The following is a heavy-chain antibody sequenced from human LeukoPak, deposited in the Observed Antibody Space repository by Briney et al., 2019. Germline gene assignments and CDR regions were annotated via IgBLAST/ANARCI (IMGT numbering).Heavy chain of an antibody. Sequence: PSETLSLTCTVSGGSISSGGYYWSWIRQHPGKGLEWIGSICYSGSTYYNPSLKSRVTISVDTSKNQFSLKLSSVTAADTAVYYCARARYSYGYGTRGLDYWGQGTLVTVSS. CDR2: ICYSGST. D-gene: IGHD5-18*01. J-gene: IGHJ4*02. CDR3: ARARYSYGYGTRGLDY. CDR1: GGSISSGGYY. V-gene: IGHV4-39*07.